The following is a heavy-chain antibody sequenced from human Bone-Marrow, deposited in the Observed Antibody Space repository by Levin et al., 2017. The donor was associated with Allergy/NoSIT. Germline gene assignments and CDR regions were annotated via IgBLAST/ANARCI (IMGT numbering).Heavy chain of an antibody. CDR3: VKVQGDYSSTWYTWCDP. D-gene: IGHD6-13*01. Sequence: GGSLRLSCAASGFTFSSYALNWVRQAPGKGLEWVSAISANGRSTYYADSVKGRFSISRDNFENTLYLQMNSLRAEDTAVYYCVKVQGDYSSTWYTWCDPWGQGALVTVSS. CDR1: GFTFSSYA. CDR2: ISANGRST. V-gene: IGHV3-23*01. J-gene: IGHJ5*02.